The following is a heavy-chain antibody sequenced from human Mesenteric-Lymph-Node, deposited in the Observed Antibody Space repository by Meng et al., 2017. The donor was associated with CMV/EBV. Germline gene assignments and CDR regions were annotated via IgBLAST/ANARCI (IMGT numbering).Heavy chain of an antibody. V-gene: IGHV4-31*02. CDR2: IYYSGST. CDR3: AREAVCSGGSCYSEGFDY. J-gene: IGHJ4*02. D-gene: IGHD2-15*01. CDR1: ISSGGYY. Sequence: ISSGGYYWSGIRQHPGKGLEWIGYIYYSGSTYYNPSLKSRVTISVDTSKNQFSLKLSSVTAADTAVYYCAREAVCSGGSCYSEGFDYWGQGTLVTVSS.